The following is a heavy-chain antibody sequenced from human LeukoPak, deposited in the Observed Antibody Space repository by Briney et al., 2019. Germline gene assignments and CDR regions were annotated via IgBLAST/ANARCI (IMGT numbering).Heavy chain of an antibody. J-gene: IGHJ3*01. CDR1: GITVNNYG. CDR3: AKARVAAAGTGAFDV. D-gene: IGHD6-13*01. CDR2: FSATDGSA. Sequence: GGSLRLSCAASGITVNNYGMTWVRQAPGKGLEWVSAFSATDGSAQYADSVRGRFSISRDNSKNSLYLQMSSLGDEDTAVYFCAKARVAAAGTGAFDVWGQGTTVTVSS. V-gene: IGHV3-23*01.